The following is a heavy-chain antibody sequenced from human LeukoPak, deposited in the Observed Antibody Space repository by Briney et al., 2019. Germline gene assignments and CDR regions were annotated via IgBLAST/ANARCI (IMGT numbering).Heavy chain of an antibody. V-gene: IGHV3-23*01. CDR2: ITGSGGST. Sequence: GGSLRLSCAASGFTFSNYAMTWVRQAPGKGLEWVSIITGSGGSTYYADSVKGRFTISRDKSKNTLYLQMNSLRAEDTAVYYCAKAAYDYVWGNYRPTDYWGQGTLVTVSS. CDR3: AKAAYDYVWGNYRPTDY. D-gene: IGHD3-16*02. CDR1: GFTFSNYA. J-gene: IGHJ4*02.